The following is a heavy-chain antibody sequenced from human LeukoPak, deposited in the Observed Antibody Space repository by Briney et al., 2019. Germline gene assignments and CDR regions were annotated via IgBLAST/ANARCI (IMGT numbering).Heavy chain of an antibody. V-gene: IGHV1-69*05. CDR1: GGTFGSYA. CDR2: IIPIFGTA. Sequence: ASVKVSCKASGGTFGSYAISWVRQAPGQGLEWMGGIIPIFGTANYAQKFQGRVTITTDESTSTAYMELSSLRSEDTAVYYCAASTIFGVVITYNWFDPWGQGTLVTVSS. J-gene: IGHJ5*02. CDR3: AASTIFGVVITYNWFDP. D-gene: IGHD3-3*01.